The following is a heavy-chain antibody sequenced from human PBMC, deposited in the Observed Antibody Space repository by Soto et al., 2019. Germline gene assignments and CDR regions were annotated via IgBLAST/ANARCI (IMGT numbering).Heavy chain of an antibody. CDR2: IIPIFGTA. Sequence: QVQLVQSGAEVKKPGSSVKVSCKASGGTFSSYAISWVRQAPGQGLEWMGGIIPIFGTANYAQKFQARVTITADHSTITAYMVLSSLISEDTAVYYCASGTDLTYFHFWVQGTLVTVSS. CDR1: GGTFSSYA. V-gene: IGHV1-69*12. D-gene: IGHD2-8*02. J-gene: IGHJ4*02. CDR3: ASGTDLTYFHF.